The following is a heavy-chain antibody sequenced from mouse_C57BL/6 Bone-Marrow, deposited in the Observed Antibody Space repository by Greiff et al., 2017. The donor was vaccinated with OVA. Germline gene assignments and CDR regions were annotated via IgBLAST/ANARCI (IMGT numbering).Heavy chain of an antibody. Sequence: EVKLVESGPGLVKPSQTVFLTCTVTGISITTGNYRWSWIRQFPGNKLEWIGYIYYSGTITYNPSLTNRTTITIDTPKNQFFLEMSSMTAEDTATYYCARDQGDYEFDYGGQGTTLTVSS. V-gene: IGHV3-5*01. D-gene: IGHD2-4*01. J-gene: IGHJ2*01. CDR3: ARDQGDYEFDY. CDR1: GISITTGNYR. CDR2: IYYSGTI.